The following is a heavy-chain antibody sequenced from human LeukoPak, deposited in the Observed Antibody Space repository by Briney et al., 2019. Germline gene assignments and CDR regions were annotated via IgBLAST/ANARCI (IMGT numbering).Heavy chain of an antibody. J-gene: IGHJ4*02. V-gene: IGHV1-2*02. CDR1: GYTFTGYY. CDR2: INPNSGGT. Sequence: GASVKVSCKASGYTFTGYYMHWVRQAPGQGLEWMGWINPNSGGTNYAQKFQGRVTMTRDTSISTAYMELSRLRSDDTAVYYCAAELYCSGGSCYTDHWGQGTLVTVSS. D-gene: IGHD2-15*01. CDR3: AAELYCSGGSCYTDH.